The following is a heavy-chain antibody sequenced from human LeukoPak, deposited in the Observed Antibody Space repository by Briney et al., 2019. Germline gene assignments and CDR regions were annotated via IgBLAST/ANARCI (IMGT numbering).Heavy chain of an antibody. V-gene: IGHV4-39*07. J-gene: IGHJ4*02. CDR2: IYYSGST. D-gene: IGHD3-3*02. CDR3: ARDSTSYFDY. CDR1: GGSIGSSSYY. Sequence: SETLSLTCTVSGGSIGSSSYYWGWIRQPPGKGLEWIGSIYYSGSTYYNPSLKSRVTISVDTSKNQFSLKLSSVTAADTAVYYCARDSTSYFDYWGQGTLVTVSS.